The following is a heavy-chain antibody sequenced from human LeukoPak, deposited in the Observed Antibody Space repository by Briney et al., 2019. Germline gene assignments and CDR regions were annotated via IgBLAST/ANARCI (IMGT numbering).Heavy chain of an antibody. D-gene: IGHD3-10*01. CDR3: VRDVGAVRGEVYFDY. V-gene: IGHV3-7*01. Sequence: GGSLRLSCTGSGFTFSGFWMSWVRQAPGRGLEWVASINQDGGQKYYVDSVKGRFTISRDNAEKSMYLQMNSLRAEDTAMYFCVRDVGAVRGEVYFDYWGQGTLVTVSS. CDR2: INQDGGQK. CDR1: GFTFSGFW. J-gene: IGHJ4*02.